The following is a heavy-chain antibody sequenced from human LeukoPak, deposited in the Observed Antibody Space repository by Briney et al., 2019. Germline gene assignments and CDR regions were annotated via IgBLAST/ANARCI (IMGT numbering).Heavy chain of an antibody. V-gene: IGHV3-21*01. CDR2: ISSSSSYI. Sequence: KTGGSLRLSCAASGFTFSSYSMNWVRQAPGKGLEWVSSISSSSSYIYYADSVKGRFTISRDNAKNSLYLQMNSLRAEDTAVYHCARGYSNYGYTFDMWGQGTMVTVSS. CDR3: ARGYSNYGYTFDM. CDR1: GFTFSSYS. D-gene: IGHD4-11*01. J-gene: IGHJ3*02.